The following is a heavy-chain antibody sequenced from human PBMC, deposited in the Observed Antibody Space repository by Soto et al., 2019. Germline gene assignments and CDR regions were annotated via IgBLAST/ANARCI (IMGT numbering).Heavy chain of an antibody. Sequence: EVQLLESGGGLVQPGGSLRLSCAASGFTFSSYAMSWVRQAPGKGLEWVSAISGSGGSTYYADSVKGRVTISRDNPKHTLYLQMNSLISEDTALYYCAKGPVGWPFAEFDYWGQGTLVTVSS. D-gene: IGHD6-19*01. CDR2: ISGSGGST. V-gene: IGHV3-23*01. CDR3: AKGPVGWPFAEFDY. J-gene: IGHJ4*02. CDR1: GFTFSSYA.